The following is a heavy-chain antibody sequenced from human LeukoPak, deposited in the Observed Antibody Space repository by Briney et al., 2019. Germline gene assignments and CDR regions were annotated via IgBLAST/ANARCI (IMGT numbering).Heavy chain of an antibody. CDR1: GYTFTGYY. CDR3: ARVTLGATPLDY. CDR2: INPNSGGT. D-gene: IGHD3-16*01. J-gene: IGHJ4*02. Sequence: ASVKVSCKASGYTFTGYYMHWVRQAPGQGLEWMGWINPNSGGTNYAQKFQGRGTITRDTSISTAYMELSRLRSDDTAVYYCARVTLGATPLDYWGQGTLVTVSS. V-gene: IGHV1-2*02.